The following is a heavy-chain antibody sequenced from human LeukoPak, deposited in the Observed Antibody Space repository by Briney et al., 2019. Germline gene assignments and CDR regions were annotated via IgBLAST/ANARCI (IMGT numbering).Heavy chain of an antibody. CDR2: IYYSGST. Sequence: SETLSLTCTVSGGSISSSSYYWGWIRQPPGKGLEWIGSIYYSGSTYYNPYLKSRVTISVDTSKNQFSLKLSSVTAADTAVYYCARRYCSSTSCLNWFDPWGQGTLVTVSS. J-gene: IGHJ5*02. CDR3: ARRYCSSTSCLNWFDP. V-gene: IGHV4-39*01. D-gene: IGHD2-2*01. CDR1: GGSISSSSYY.